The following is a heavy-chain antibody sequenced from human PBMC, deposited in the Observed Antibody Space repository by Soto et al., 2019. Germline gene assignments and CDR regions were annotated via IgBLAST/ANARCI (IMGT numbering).Heavy chain of an antibody. CDR1: GFPFSSYG. CDR3: AKGTSCDY. J-gene: IGHJ4*02. CDR2: ISYDGSNK. D-gene: IGHD2-2*01. V-gene: IGHV3-30*18. Sequence: GGSLRLSCAASGFPFSSYGMHWVRQAPGKGLEWVAVISYDGSNKYYADSVKGRFTISRDNSKNTLYLQMNSLRAEDTAVYYCAKGTSCDYWGQGTLVTVSS.